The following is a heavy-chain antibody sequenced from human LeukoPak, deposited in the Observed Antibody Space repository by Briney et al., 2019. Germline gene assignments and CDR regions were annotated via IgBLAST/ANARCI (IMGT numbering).Heavy chain of an antibody. CDR1: GYTFTGYY. V-gene: IGHV1-2*06. J-gene: IGHJ5*02. Sequence: ASVKVSCKASGYTFTGYYMHWVRQAPGQGLEWMGRTNPNSGGTNYAQKFQGRVTMTRDTSISTAHMELSRLRSDDTAVYYCARDLRLVFDPWGQGTLVTVSS. CDR2: TNPNSGGT. D-gene: IGHD6-19*01. CDR3: ARDLRLVFDP.